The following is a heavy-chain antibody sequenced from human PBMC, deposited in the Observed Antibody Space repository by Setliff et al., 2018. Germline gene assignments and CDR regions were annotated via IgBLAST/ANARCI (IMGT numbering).Heavy chain of an antibody. CDR3: ARHLLVQGTYHFDY. V-gene: IGHV4-39*01. CDR1: GGSISRSSYY. J-gene: IGHJ4*02. Sequence: SETLSLTCSVSGGSISRSSYYWTWIRQPPGKGLEWIASIYYDGRTFAHPSVRGRVTLSVDTTKNQFSLKLTSMTAADTAVYFCARHLLVQGTYHFDYWGQGSPVTVSS. D-gene: IGHD3-10*01. CDR2: IYYDGRT.